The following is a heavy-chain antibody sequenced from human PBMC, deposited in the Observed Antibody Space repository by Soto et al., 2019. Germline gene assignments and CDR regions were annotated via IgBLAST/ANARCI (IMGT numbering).Heavy chain of an antibody. CDR3: AKNYYFDC. CDR2: INRNGGSA. J-gene: IGHJ4*02. D-gene: IGHD3-10*01. Sequence: EVQLLDSGGGLVQPGGSLSLSCEASGFTFSSYAMSWVRQAPGKGLEWVSSINRNGGSANYADSVKGRFTISRDDSKNILSLQMNSLRAEDTAIYYCAKNYYFDCWGQGTLVNVSS. CDR1: GFTFSSYA. V-gene: IGHV3-23*01.